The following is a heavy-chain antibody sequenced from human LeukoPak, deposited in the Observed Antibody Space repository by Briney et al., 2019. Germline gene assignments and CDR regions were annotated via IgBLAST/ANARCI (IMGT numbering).Heavy chain of an antibody. CDR1: GFTFSSYA. CDR3: ARRYSRYSDQPFDY. J-gene: IGHJ4*02. CDR2: ISYDGSNK. V-gene: IGHV3-30-3*01. Sequence: GRSLRLSCAASGFTFSSYAMHWVRQAPGKGLEWVAVISYDGSNKYYADSVKGRFTISRDNSKNTLYLQMNSLRAEDTAVYYCARRYSRYSDQPFDYWGQGTLVTVSS. D-gene: IGHD2-15*01.